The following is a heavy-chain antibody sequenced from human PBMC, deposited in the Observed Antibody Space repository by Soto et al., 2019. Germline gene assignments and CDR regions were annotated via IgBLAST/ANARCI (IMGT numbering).Heavy chain of an antibody. D-gene: IGHD6-19*01. CDR3: ARERGVAPPVAGNTHYYYYMDV. CDR1: GYSFTNYG. J-gene: IGHJ6*03. Sequence: QDQLVQSGVEVKKPGASVKVSCKASGYSFTNYGITWVRQAPGQGFEWMGWTSAYNGNTNYAQKLQGRVTLTTDASTSTDYLELGSLRSDETAVYYCARERGVAPPVAGNTHYYYYMDVWGKGTTVTVSS. CDR2: TSAYNGNT. V-gene: IGHV1-18*01.